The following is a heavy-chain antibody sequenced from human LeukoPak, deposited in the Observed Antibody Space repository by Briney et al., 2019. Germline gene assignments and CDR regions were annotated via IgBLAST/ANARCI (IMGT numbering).Heavy chain of an antibody. Sequence: PSETLSLTCTVSGGSISSYYWSWIRQPPGKGLEWIGYIFSSGYTKYNPSLESRVTISVDTSKNQFSLKLSSVTAADTAVYYCARDRHYGDQVIWFVPWGQGTLVTVSS. V-gene: IGHV4-4*08. CDR2: IFSSGYT. CDR3: ARDRHYGDQVIWFVP. J-gene: IGHJ5*02. D-gene: IGHD4-17*01. CDR1: GGSISSYY.